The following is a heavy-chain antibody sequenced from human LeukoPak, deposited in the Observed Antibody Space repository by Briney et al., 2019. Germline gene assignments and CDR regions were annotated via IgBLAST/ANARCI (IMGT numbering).Heavy chain of an antibody. J-gene: IGHJ4*02. D-gene: IGHD4-17*01. CDR3: AREGVYGDYAGY. Sequence: GGSLRLSCAASGFTVSSNYMSWVRQVPGKGLEWVSVIYSGGSTYYADSVKGRFTISRDNSKNTLYLQMNSLRAEDTAMYYCAREGVYGDYAGYWGQGTLVTVSS. CDR2: IYSGGST. CDR1: GFTVSSNY. V-gene: IGHV3-53*01.